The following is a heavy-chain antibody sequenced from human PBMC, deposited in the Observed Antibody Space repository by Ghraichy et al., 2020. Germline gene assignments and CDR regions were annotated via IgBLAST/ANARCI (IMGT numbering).Heavy chain of an antibody. CDR2: ISGSGGST. J-gene: IGHJ4*02. D-gene: IGHD1-1*01. CDR1: GFTFSSYA. V-gene: IGHV3-23*01. Sequence: GGSLRLSCAASGFTFSSYAMSWVRQAPGKGLEWVSAISGSGGSTYYADSVKGRFTISRDNSKNTLYLQMNSLRAEDTAVYNCAKDRRPYNWNDFGGYWGQGTLVTVSS. CDR3: AKDRRPYNWNDFGGY.